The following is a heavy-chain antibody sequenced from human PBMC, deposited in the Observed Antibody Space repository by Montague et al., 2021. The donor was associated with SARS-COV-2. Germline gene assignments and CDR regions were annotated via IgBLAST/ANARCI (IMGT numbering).Heavy chain of an antibody. CDR1: GFSLPTRGVG. D-gene: IGHD3-10*01. CDR2: IYWDDAK. Sequence: PALVNPTQTLTLTCTFSGFSLPTRGVGVGWIRQPPEKALEWLALIYWDDAKHYSPSLKSRLTITKDTSKNQVVLTMTNMDPVDTATYYCAHKLYGIDRRWFDPWGQGTLVTVSS. CDR3: AHKLYGIDRRWFDP. V-gene: IGHV2-5*02. J-gene: IGHJ5*02.